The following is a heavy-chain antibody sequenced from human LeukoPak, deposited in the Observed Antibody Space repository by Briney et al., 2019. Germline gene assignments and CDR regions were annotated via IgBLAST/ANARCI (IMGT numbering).Heavy chain of an antibody. Sequence: GGSLRLSCAASGFTFSTYVMSWVRQAPGKGLEWVSTSRGSGGITYYADSVKGRFTISRDHSRNTLYLQMDGLRVEDTAVYYCAKGYADYGADAFDIWGQGTMVTVSS. CDR2: SRGSGGIT. D-gene: IGHD4-17*01. V-gene: IGHV3-23*01. J-gene: IGHJ3*02. CDR1: GFTFSTYV. CDR3: AKGYADYGADAFDI.